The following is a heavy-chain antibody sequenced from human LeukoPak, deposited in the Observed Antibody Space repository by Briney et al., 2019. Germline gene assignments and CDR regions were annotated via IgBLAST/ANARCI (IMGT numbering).Heavy chain of an antibody. V-gene: IGHV3-66*02. Sequence: GGSLRLSCAASGFTVRANYMSWVRPAPGKGLEGVSVLYRGGDTYYAASVKGRFTISRDTSENTLHLQMNSLRADDAAVYYCARGGGAFCGDDCYRNFDYWGQGTLVTVSS. CDR1: GFTVRANY. CDR2: LYRGGDT. J-gene: IGHJ4*02. D-gene: IGHD2-21*02. CDR3: ARGGGAFCGDDCYRNFDY.